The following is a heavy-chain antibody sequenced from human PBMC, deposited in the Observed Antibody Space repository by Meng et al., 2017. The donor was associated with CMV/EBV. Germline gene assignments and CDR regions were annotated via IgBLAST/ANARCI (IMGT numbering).Heavy chain of an antibody. J-gene: IGHJ4*02. CDR3: ARDCSSTSCYSDNY. D-gene: IGHD2-2*01. CDR2: ISSSSSYI. CDR1: GFTFSSYS. V-gene: IGHV3-21*01. Sequence: GESLKISCAASGFTFSSYSMNWVRQAPGKGLEWVSSISSSSSYIYYADSVKGRFTISRDSAKNSLYLQMNSLRAEDTAVYYCARDCSSTSCYSDNYWGQGTLVTVSS.